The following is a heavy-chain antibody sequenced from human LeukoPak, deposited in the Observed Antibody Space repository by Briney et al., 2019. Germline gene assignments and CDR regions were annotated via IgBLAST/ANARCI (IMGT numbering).Heavy chain of an antibody. J-gene: IGHJ4*02. V-gene: IGHV3-53*01. D-gene: IGHD6-19*01. CDR2: IYSGGST. CDR3: ARAQWLGYFDY. Sequence: GGSLRLSCAASGFTVSSNYMSWVRQAPGKGLEWVSVIYSGGSTYYADSVKGRFTISRDNSKNTLYLQTNSLRAEDTAVYYCARAQWLGYFDYWGQGTLVTVSS. CDR1: GFTVSSNY.